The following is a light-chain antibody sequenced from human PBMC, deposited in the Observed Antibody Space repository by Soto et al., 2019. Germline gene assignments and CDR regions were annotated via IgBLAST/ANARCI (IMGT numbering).Light chain of an antibody. CDR2: GAS. CDR1: QSVSSNY. V-gene: IGKV3-20*01. CDR3: QQYGSSPWT. J-gene: IGKJ1*01. Sequence: DIVLTQSPGTLSLSPGERATLSCRASQSVSSNYLAWYQQKPGQAPRLLIYGASSRATGIPDRFSGSGSGTDLTLTISRLEPEDFAVYYCQQYGSSPWTFGQGTKVDIK.